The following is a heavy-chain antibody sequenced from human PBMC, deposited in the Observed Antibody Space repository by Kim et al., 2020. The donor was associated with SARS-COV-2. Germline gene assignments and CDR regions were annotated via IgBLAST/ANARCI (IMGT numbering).Heavy chain of an antibody. CDR3: MKGGWGWIWDH. CDR1: GFTFTGHA. J-gene: IGHJ4*02. CDR2: IDGSDGTT. Sequence: GGSLRLSCTTSGFTFTGHAMSWVRQAPRKGLEWVSSIDGSDGTTYYVDSVRGRFTISRDDSNNTLYLQMSALRGDDTAVYYCMKGGWGWIWDHWGQGTLV. V-gene: IGHV3-23*01. D-gene: IGHD2-21*01.